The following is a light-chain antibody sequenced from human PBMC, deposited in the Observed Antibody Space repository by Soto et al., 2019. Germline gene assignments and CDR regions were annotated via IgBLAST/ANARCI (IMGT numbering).Light chain of an antibody. V-gene: IGKV1-27*01. CDR3: QKCGIAPFT. Sequence: DIQMTQSPSSLSTSVGDRVTITFRASQGISNYLAWYQQKPGKVPKLLIYAASTLQSGVPSRFSGSGSGTDFTLTISSLQPEDVATYYCQKCGIAPFTFGGGTKVELK. CDR2: AAS. J-gene: IGKJ4*01. CDR1: QGISNY.